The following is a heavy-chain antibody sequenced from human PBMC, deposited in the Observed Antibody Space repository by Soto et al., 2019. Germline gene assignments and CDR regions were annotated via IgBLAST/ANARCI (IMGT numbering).Heavy chain of an antibody. J-gene: IGHJ4*02. CDR1: GGSISSGGYY. D-gene: IGHD6-13*01. V-gene: IGHV4-31*03. CDR2: IYYSGST. Sequence: LSLTCTVSGGSISSGGYYWSWTRQHPGKGLEWIGYIYYSGSTYYNPSLKSRVTISVDTSKNQFSLKLSSVTAADTAVYYCARAAHSSSWYVVDYWGQGTLVTVSS. CDR3: ARAAHSSSWYVVDY.